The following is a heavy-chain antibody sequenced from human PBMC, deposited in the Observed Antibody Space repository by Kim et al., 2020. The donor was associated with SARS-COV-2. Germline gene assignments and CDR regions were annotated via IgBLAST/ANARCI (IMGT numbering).Heavy chain of an antibody. CDR2: IYYSGST. V-gene: IGHV4-39*01. CDR1: GGSISSNTDY. CDR3: GIHRFYYDS. J-gene: IGHJ4*02. Sequence: SETLSLTCTVSGGSISSNTDYWGWIRQPPGKGLEWIGSIYYSGSTYYSPSLKSRVTISVDTSKNQFSLKLSSVTAADTAVYYCGIHRFYYDSWGQGTLVT. D-gene: IGHD3-22*01.